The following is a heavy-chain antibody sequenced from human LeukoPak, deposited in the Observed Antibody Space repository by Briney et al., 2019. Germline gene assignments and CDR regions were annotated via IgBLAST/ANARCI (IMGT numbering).Heavy chain of an antibody. V-gene: IGHV3-23*01. J-gene: IGHJ3*02. CDR2: ISGSGGST. CDR3: AKEGPTMIVVADAFDI. D-gene: IGHD3-22*01. CDR1: GFTFSSYA. Sequence: GGSLRLSCAASGFTFSSYAMSWVRQAPGKGLEWVSAISGSGGSTYYADSVKGRFTISRDNSKNTLYLQMNSLRAEDTAVYYCAKEGPTMIVVADAFDIWGQGTMVTVSS.